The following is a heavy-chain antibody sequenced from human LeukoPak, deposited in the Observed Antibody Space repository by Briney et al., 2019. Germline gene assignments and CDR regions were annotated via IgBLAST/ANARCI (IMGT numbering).Heavy chain of an antibody. J-gene: IGHJ4*02. V-gene: IGHV4-59*01. D-gene: IGHD2-15*01. CDR3: ARHYCSASKCYYFDY. CDR2: IYYSGST. Sequence: PSETLSLTCTVSGGSISSYYWSWIRQPPGKGLGWIGYIYYSGSTNYNPSLKSRVTISVDTSKNQFSLKLSSVTAADTAVYYCARHYCSASKCYYFDYWGQGTLVTVSS. CDR1: GGSISSYY.